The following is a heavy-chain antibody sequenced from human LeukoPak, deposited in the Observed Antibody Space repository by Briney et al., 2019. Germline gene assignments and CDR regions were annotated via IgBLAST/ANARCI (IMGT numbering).Heavy chain of an antibody. CDR3: AWGGPSSSPKSAFDI. Sequence: GASVKVSCKASGYTFTGYYMHWVRQAPGQGLEWMGWINPNSGGTNYAQKFQGRVTMTRDTSISTAYMELSRLRSDDTAVYYCAWGGPSSSPKSAFDIWGQGTMVTVSS. V-gene: IGHV1-2*02. CDR1: GYTFTGYY. J-gene: IGHJ3*02. D-gene: IGHD2-2*01. CDR2: INPNSGGT.